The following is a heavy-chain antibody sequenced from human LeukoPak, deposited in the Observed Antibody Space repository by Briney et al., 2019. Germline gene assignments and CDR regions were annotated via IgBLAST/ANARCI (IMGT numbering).Heavy chain of an antibody. V-gene: IGHV3-21*01. CDR3: ARGDSRMATTLEY. CDR2: ISSSSSYI. Sequence: GGSLRLSCAASGFTFSSYSMNWVRQAPGKGLEWVSSISSSSSYIYYADSVKGRFTISRDNAKNSLYLQMNSLRAEDTAVYYCARGDSRMATTLEYWGQGTLVTVSS. D-gene: IGHD5-24*01. CDR1: GFTFSSYS. J-gene: IGHJ4*02.